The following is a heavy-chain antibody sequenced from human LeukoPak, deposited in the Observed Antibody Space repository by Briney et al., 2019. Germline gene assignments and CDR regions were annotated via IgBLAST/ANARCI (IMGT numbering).Heavy chain of an antibody. V-gene: IGHV4-31*03. CDR1: GGSISSGGYY. Sequence: SETLSLTCTVSGGSISSGGYYWSWIRQHPGKGLEWIGYIYYSGSTYYNPSLKSRVTTSVDTSKNQFSLKLSSVTAADTAVYYCARRGFGDWFDPWGQGTLVTVSS. CDR2: IYYSGST. D-gene: IGHD3-10*01. CDR3: ARRGFGDWFDP. J-gene: IGHJ5*02.